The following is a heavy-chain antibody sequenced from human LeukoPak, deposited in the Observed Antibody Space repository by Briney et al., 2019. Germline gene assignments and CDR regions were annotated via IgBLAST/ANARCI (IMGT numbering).Heavy chain of an antibody. D-gene: IGHD2-2*01. J-gene: IGHJ1*01. V-gene: IGHV1-3*01. CDR1: GYTFTSYA. Sequence: ASVKVSCKASGYTFTSYAMHWVRQAPGQRLEWMGWINAGNGNTKYSQKFQGRVTITRDTSASTAYTELSSLRSEDTAVYYCARGERCSSTSCYAMSEYFQHWGQGTLVTVSS. CDR3: ARGERCSSTSCYAMSEYFQH. CDR2: INAGNGNT.